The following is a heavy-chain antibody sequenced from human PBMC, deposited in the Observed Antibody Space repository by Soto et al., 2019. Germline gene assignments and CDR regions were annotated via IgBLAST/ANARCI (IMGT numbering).Heavy chain of an antibody. CDR1: GGSISSSSYY. CDR2: TYYSGNT. Sequence: TLSLTCTVSGGSISSSSYYWGWIRQPPGKGLEWIGNTYYSGNTYYNPSLKSRVTISVDTSKNQFSLNLSSVTAADTAVYYCARDAFDIWGQGTMVT. CDR3: ARDAFDI. V-gene: IGHV4-39*07. J-gene: IGHJ3*02.